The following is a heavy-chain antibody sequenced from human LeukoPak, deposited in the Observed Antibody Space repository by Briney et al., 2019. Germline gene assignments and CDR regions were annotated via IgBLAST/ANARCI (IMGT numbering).Heavy chain of an antibody. CDR3: ARGLGDWTMTGDY. J-gene: IGHJ4*02. CDR2: IGRISDTI. CDR1: GFTFSSYT. D-gene: IGHD3-16*01. V-gene: IGHV3-48*01. Sequence: PGGSLRLSCAASGFTFSSYTMNWVRQAPGRGLEWVSYIGRISDTIYYADSVKGRFTISRDNAKNSLYLQMSSLRAEDTAVYYCARGLGDWTMTGDYWGQGTLVTVSS.